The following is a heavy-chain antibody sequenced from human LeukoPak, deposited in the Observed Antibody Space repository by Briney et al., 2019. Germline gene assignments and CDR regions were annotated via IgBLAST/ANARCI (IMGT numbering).Heavy chain of an antibody. Sequence: GGSLRLSCTASGFTFGDYGMSWVRQAPGEGLEGVGFIRSKPYGGTTEYAASVKGIFTISRDDSESIAYLQMNSLKTEDTAVYYCTRGDYYDSSADYLLFDYWGQGTLVTVSS. D-gene: IGHD3-22*01. CDR1: GFTFGDYG. J-gene: IGHJ4*02. CDR2: IRSKPYGGTT. V-gene: IGHV3-49*04. CDR3: TRGDYYDSSADYLLFDY.